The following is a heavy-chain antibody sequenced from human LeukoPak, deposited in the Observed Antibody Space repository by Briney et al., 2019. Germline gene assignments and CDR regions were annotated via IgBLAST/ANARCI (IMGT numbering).Heavy chain of an antibody. V-gene: IGHV3-48*01. J-gene: IGHJ4*02. D-gene: IGHD3-22*01. CDR1: GFTFSSYS. CDR3: ARGDDSSGYSVGY. Sequence: TGGSLRLSCAASGFTFSSYSMNWVRQAPGKGLEWVSYISSSSSTIYYADSVKGRFTISRDNSKNTLYLQMNSLRAEDTAVYYCARGDDSSGYSVGYWGQGTLVTVSS. CDR2: ISSSSSTI.